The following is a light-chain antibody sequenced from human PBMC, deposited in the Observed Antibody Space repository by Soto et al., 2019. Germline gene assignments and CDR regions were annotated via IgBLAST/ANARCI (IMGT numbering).Light chain of an antibody. CDR1: QSLSSN. V-gene: IGKV3-15*01. CDR2: GAS. J-gene: IGKJ4*01. Sequence: EIVMAQSPATLSVSPGERATFSCRASQSLSSNLAWYQQKPGQAPRLLIYGASTRATGIPARFSGSGSGTEFTLTISSLQSEDFAVYYCQQHNNWPLTFGGGTKVEIK. CDR3: QQHNNWPLT.